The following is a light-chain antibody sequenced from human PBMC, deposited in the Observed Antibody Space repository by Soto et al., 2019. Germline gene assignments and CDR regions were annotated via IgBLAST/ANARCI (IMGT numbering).Light chain of an antibody. J-gene: IGLJ1*01. CDR1: SSDVGGYNS. Sequence: QSALTQPASVSGSPGQSIAISCTVTSSDVGGYNSVSWYQQHPGKAPKLMIYNVSNRPSGVSDRFSGSKSGNTASLTISGLQAEDEADYYCSSYTSSNTYVFGTGTKVTVL. V-gene: IGLV2-14*03. CDR2: NVS. CDR3: SSYTSSNTYV.